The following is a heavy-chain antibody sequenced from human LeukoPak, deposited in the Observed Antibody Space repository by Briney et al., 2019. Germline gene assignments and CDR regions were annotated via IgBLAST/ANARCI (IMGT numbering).Heavy chain of an antibody. V-gene: IGHV4-39*07. D-gene: IGHD2-8*01. CDR2: ISYSGTT. CDR3: AREPKGQDRYASSTNGVDY. J-gene: IGHJ4*02. Sequence: PSETLSLTCIVSGGSISSSTYYWGWIRQSPGKGLEWIGSISYSGTTYYNPSLKSRVTISVDPSKIYFSLKLTSVTAADTAVYFCAREPKGQDRYASSTNGVDYWGQGLLVTVSS. CDR1: GGSISSSTYY.